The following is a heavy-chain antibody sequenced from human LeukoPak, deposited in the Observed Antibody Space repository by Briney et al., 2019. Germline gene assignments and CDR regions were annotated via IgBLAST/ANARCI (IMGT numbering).Heavy chain of an antibody. CDR1: GYTFTSYD. D-gene: IGHD3-10*01. CDR2: MNPNSGNT. J-gene: IGHJ6*03. Sequence: ASVKVSWKASGYTFTSYDINWVRQATGQGLEWMGWMNPNSGNTGYAQKFQGRVTMTRNTSISTAYMELSSLRSEDTAVYYCARMGFGELYYYYYYMDVWGKGTTVTISS. CDR3: ARMGFGELYYYYYYMDV. V-gene: IGHV1-8*01.